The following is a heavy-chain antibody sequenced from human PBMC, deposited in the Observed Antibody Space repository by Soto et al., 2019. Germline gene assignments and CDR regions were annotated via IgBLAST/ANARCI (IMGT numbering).Heavy chain of an antibody. V-gene: IGHV1-18*01. CDR2: ISAYNGNT. J-gene: IGHJ4*02. Sequence: ASVKVSCKASGYTFTSYGISWVRQAPGQGLEWMGWISAYNGNTNYAQKLQGRVTMTTDTSTSTAYMELRSLRSDDTAVYYCARADYDILTGLPWDFDYWGQGTLVTVSS. CDR3: ARADYDILTGLPWDFDY. D-gene: IGHD3-9*01. CDR1: GYTFTSYG.